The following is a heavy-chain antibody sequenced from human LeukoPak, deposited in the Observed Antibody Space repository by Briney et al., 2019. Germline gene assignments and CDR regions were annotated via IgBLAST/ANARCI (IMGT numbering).Heavy chain of an antibody. D-gene: IGHD6-6*01. CDR3: ARDRSVGVLPAPPFDF. CDR1: GGSISSYY. CDR2: IYYSGST. J-gene: IGHJ4*02. Sequence: PSETLSLTCTVSGGSISSYYWSWIRQPPGKGLEWIGYIYYSGSTNYTPSLKSRVTISVDTSKNQFSLTLTSVTAADTAVYYCARDRSVGVLPAPPFDFWGQGTLVIVSS. V-gene: IGHV4-59*12.